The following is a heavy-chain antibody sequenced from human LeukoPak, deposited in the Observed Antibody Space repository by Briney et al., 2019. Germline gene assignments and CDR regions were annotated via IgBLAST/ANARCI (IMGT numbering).Heavy chain of an antibody. CDR3: AELGITMIGGV. V-gene: IGHV3-48*03. J-gene: IGHJ6*04. Sequence: GGSLRLSCAASRYTFSSYEMNWVRQAPGMGLEWVSYISSSGSTIYFADSVEGRFTISRDNAKNSLYLQMNSLRAEDTAVYYCAELGITMIGGVWGKGTTVTISS. CDR2: ISSSGSTI. CDR1: RYTFSSYE. D-gene: IGHD3-10*02.